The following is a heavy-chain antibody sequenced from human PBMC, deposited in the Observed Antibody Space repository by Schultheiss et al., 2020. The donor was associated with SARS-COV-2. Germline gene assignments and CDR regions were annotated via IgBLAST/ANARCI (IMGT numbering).Heavy chain of an antibody. CDR2: IRYDGGDR. D-gene: IGHD2-15*01. CDR1: GFTFSSYA. V-gene: IGHV3-7*01. Sequence: GGSLRLSCAASGFTFSSYAMSWVRQAPGKGLEWVANIRYDGGDRYYAESVKGRFTISRDNAKNSLYLQMNSLRAEDTAVYYCARVAAATNGMDVWGQGTTVTVSS. J-gene: IGHJ6*02. CDR3: ARVAAATNGMDV.